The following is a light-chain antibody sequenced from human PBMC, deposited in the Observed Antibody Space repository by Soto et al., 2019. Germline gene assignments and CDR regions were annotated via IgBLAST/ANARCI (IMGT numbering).Light chain of an antibody. CDR1: QSISNR. V-gene: IGKV1-5*01. Sequence: DIQMTQSPSTLSASVGDIVTITCRASQSISNRLAWYQQKPGKAPKVVIYDASSLESGVPSRFSGSGSGTEFILTINSLQPDDFATYYCQQSYSTPLTFGGGTKVDIK. CDR3: QQSYSTPLT. J-gene: IGKJ4*01. CDR2: DAS.